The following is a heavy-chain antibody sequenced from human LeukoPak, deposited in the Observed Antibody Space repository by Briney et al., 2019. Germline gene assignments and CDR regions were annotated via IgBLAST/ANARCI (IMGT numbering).Heavy chain of an antibody. Sequence: GGSLRLSCAASGLTFSDYYMTWIRHGPGKGLEWVSSISGTGTTIYSADSVRGRFTVSRDNARNSLFLHMNSLRAEDTAVYYCAVQITMIVVVPYFDYWGQGTLVTVSS. D-gene: IGHD3-22*01. CDR3: AVQITMIVVVPYFDY. V-gene: IGHV3-11*04. CDR1: GLTFSDYY. J-gene: IGHJ4*02. CDR2: ISGTGTTI.